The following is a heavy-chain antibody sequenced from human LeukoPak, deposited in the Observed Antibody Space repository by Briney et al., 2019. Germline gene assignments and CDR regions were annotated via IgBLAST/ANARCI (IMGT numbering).Heavy chain of an antibody. D-gene: IGHD2-2*01. CDR2: IYYSGST. CDR1: GGSISSSSYY. J-gene: IGHJ6*02. Sequence: SETLSLTCTVSGGSISSSSYYWGGIRQPPGKGLEWIGRIYYSGSTYYNPSLKSRVTISVDTSKNQFSLKLSSVTAADTAVYYCARTYCSSTSCYRHYYYYYGMDVWGQGTTVTVSS. V-gene: IGHV4-39*01. CDR3: ARTYCSSTSCYRHYYYYYGMDV.